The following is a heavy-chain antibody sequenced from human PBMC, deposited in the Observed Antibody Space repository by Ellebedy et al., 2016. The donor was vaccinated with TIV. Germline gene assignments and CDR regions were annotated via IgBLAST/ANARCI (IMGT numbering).Heavy chain of an antibody. CDR2: IYYSGST. V-gene: IGHV4-39*07. CDR1: GGSISSYY. J-gene: IGHJ4*03. D-gene: IGHD2-21*02. CDR3: ARDSSPLNVVVTAIGGFDY. Sequence: SETLSLTCTVSGGSISSYYWGWIRQPPGKGLEWIGSIYYSGSTYYNPSLKSRVTISVDTSKNQFSLKLSSVTAADTAVYYCARDSSPLNVVVTAIGGFDYWGQGTMVTVSS.